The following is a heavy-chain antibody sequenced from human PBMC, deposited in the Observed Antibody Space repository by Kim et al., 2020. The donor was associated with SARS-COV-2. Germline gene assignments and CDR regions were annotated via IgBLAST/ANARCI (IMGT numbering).Heavy chain of an antibody. V-gene: IGHV4-34*01. D-gene: IGHD2-15*01. CDR1: GGSFSGYY. Sequence: SETLSLTCAVYGGSFSGYYWSWVRQGRGNGGEWIGEINHSGRTNYNPSLKSRVTISVDTSKNQFSLKLSSVTAADTAVYYCARGGLGYCSGGSCYSGGWFDPWGQGTLVTVSS. CDR2: INHSGRT. CDR3: ARGGLGYCSGGSCYSGGWFDP. J-gene: IGHJ5*02.